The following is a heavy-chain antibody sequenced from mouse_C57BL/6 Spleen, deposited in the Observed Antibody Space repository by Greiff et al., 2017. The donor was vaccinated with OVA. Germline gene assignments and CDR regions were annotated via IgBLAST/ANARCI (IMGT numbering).Heavy chain of an antibody. CDR2: IDPSDSYT. CDR3: ARGPTVVATDAMDY. V-gene: IGHV1-50*01. D-gene: IGHD1-1*01. J-gene: IGHJ4*01. CDR1: GYTFTSYW. Sequence: VQLQQPGAELVKPGASVKLSCKASGYTFTSYWMQWVKQRPGQGLEWIGAIDPSDSYTNYNQKFKGKATLTVDTSSSTAYMQLSSLTSEDSAVYYCARGPTVVATDAMDYWGQGTSVTVSS.